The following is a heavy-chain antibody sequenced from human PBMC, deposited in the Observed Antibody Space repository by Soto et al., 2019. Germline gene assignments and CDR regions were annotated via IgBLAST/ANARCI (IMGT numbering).Heavy chain of an antibody. D-gene: IGHD4-17*01. CDR3: ALSHTVTTDY. V-gene: IGHV3-74*01. Sequence: GGSLRLTCSSSGLSFSIYWMHWVRQAPGKGLVWVSRINSDGSSTNYADSVKGRFTISRDNAKNTLYLQMSSLRAEDTAVYYCALSHTVTTDYWGQGT. J-gene: IGHJ4*02. CDR2: INSDGSST. CDR1: GLSFSIYW.